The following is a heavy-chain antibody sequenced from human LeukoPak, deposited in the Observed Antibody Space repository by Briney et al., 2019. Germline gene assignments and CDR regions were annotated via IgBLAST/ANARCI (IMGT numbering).Heavy chain of an antibody. CDR1: GFTFSSYA. V-gene: IGHV3-30*04. Sequence: GGSLRLSCAASGFTFSSYAMHWVRQAPGKGLEWVAVISYDGSNKYYADSVKGRFTISRDNSKNTLYLQMNSLRAEDTAVYYCARVSGRQLWLPFDYWGQGTLVTVSS. CDR3: ARVSGRQLWLPFDY. D-gene: IGHD5-18*01. J-gene: IGHJ4*02. CDR2: ISYDGSNK.